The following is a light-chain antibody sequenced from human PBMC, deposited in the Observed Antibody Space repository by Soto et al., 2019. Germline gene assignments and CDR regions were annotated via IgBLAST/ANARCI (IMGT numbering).Light chain of an antibody. Sequence: QAVVTQTPSASGTPGQRVTISCSGSNSNIGSNTVNWYQQLPGTAPKLLVYSINQRPSGVPDRFSGSRSGTSASLAISGLQSEDEADYYCAAWDDSLSGYVFGTGTKVTVL. CDR3: AAWDDSLSGYV. CDR1: NSNIGSNT. J-gene: IGLJ1*01. V-gene: IGLV1-44*01. CDR2: SIN.